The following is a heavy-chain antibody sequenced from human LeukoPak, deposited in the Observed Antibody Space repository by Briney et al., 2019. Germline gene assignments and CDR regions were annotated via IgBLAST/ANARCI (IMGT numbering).Heavy chain of an antibody. CDR2: IYYSGST. CDR1: GGSISSYY. J-gene: IGHJ3*02. Sequence: SETLSLTCTVSGGSISSYYWSWIRQPPGKGLEWIGYIYYSGSTNYNPSLKSRVTISVDTSKNQFSLKLSSVTAADTAVYYCARVRWRISWYAFDIWGQGTMVTVSS. D-gene: IGHD6-13*01. V-gene: IGHV4-59*01. CDR3: ARVRWRISWYAFDI.